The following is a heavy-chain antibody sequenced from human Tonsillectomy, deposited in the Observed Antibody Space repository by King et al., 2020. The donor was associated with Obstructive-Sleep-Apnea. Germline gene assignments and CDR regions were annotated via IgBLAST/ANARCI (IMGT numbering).Heavy chain of an antibody. Sequence: VQLVESGGGLVQPGGSLRLSCAASGFTFSSYSMNWVRQAPGKGLEWVSYISSSSSTIYYADSVKGRFTISRDNAKNSLYLQMNSLRAEDTAVYYCARDSHGGYVADYYYGMDVWGQGTTVTVSS. V-gene: IGHV3-48*04. D-gene: IGHD5-12*01. CDR2: ISSSSSTI. J-gene: IGHJ6*02. CDR1: GFTFSSYS. CDR3: ARDSHGGYVADYYYGMDV.